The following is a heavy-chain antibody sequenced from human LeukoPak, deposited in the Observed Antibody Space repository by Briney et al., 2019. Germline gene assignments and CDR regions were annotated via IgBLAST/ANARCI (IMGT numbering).Heavy chain of an antibody. CDR2: IKQDGSEK. CDR1: GFTFSSYW. CDR3: ARYSGSYEVNYYYYYGTDV. J-gene: IGHJ6*02. D-gene: IGHD1-26*01. V-gene: IGHV3-7*03. Sequence: PGGSLRLSCAASGFTFSSYWMSWVRQTPGKGLEWVANIKQDGSEKYYVDSVKGRFTISRDNAKNSLYLQMNSLRAEDTAVYYCARYSGSYEVNYYYYYGTDVWGQGTTVTVSS.